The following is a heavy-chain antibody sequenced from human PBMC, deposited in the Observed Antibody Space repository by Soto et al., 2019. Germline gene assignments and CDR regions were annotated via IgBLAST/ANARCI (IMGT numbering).Heavy chain of an antibody. V-gene: IGHV1-18*01. J-gene: IGHJ5*02. CDR3: ARDPHEFWTSYWFDP. D-gene: IGHD3-3*01. CDR2: ISAYDGKT. Sequence: ASVKVSCKTSGYTFNTYGSNWVRQAPGQGLELMGWISAYDGKTTYAEKFQGRVTLTTDTSTSTAYMELRSLRSDDTAIYYCARDPHEFWTSYWFDPWGQGTPVTVSS. CDR1: GYTFNTYG.